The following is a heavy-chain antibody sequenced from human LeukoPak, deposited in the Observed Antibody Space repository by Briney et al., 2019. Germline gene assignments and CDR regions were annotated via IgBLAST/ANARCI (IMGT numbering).Heavy chain of an antibody. CDR1: GYTFTGYY. D-gene: IGHD2-21*02. CDR2: ISPNSGGT. V-gene: IGHV1-2*02. Sequence: ASVKVSCKASGYTFTGYYMHWVRQAPGQGLEWMGWISPNSGGTNYAQKFQGRVTMTRDTSISTAYMELSRLRSDDTAVYYCARGSIVVVTAIPYYFDYWGQGTLVTVSS. CDR3: ARGSIVVVTAIPYYFDY. J-gene: IGHJ4*02.